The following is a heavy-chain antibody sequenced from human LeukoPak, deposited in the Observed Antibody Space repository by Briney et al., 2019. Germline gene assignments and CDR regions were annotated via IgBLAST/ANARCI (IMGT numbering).Heavy chain of an antibody. CDR3: AKSADDSSGYYYD. CDR2: ISWNSGSI. V-gene: IGHV3-9*01. D-gene: IGHD3-22*01. Sequence: QAGGSLRLSCAASGFTFDDYAMHWVRQAPGKGLEWVSGISWNSGSIGYADSVKGRFTISRDNAKNSLYLQMNSLRAEDTALYYCAKSADDSSGYYYDWGQGTLVTVSS. CDR1: GFTFDDYA. J-gene: IGHJ4*02.